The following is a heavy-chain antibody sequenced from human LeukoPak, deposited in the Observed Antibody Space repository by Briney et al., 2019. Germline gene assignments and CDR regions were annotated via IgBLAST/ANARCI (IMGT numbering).Heavy chain of an antibody. J-gene: IGHJ4*02. CDR2: IYSGGST. Sequence: GGSLRLSCAASGFIVSSNYMSWVRQAPGKGLEWVSVIYSGGSTYYADSVKGRFTISRDNSKKTLYLQMNSLRAEDTAVYYCARGGDSSGWYAYFDYWGQGTLVTVSS. V-gene: IGHV3-66*01. D-gene: IGHD6-19*01. CDR1: GFIVSSNY. CDR3: ARGGDSSGWYAYFDY.